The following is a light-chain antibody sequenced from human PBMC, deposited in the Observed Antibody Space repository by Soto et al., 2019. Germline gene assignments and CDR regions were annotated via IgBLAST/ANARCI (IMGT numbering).Light chain of an antibody. Sequence: EIVLTQSPGTLSLSPGERATLSCRASQSVSSSYLAWYQQKPGQAPRLLIYGASSRATGIPDRFSGSGSGTDFTLTISRLEPEDCAVYYCQQYCSSPITFGPGTKVDIK. CDR2: GAS. J-gene: IGKJ3*01. V-gene: IGKV3-20*01. CDR3: QQYCSSPIT. CDR1: QSVSSSY.